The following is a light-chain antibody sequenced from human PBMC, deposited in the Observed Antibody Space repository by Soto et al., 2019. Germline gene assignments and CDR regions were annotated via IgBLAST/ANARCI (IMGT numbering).Light chain of an antibody. CDR2: GAS. V-gene: IGKV3-15*01. Sequence: EIVMTQSPATLSVSPGERATLSCRASQSVSSNLAWYQQKPGQAPRLLIYGASTRATGIPARFSGSGSGTEVTLTSSSLQSEDLAVYYCQQYNNWPLFGQGTKVEIK. CDR1: QSVSSN. CDR3: QQYNNWPL. J-gene: IGKJ1*01.